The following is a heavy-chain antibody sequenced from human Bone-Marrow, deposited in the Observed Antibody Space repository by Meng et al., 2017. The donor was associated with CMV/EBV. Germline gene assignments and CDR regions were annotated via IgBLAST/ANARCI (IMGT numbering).Heavy chain of an antibody. Sequence: ASVKVSCKASGYTFTYRYLHWVRQAPGQALEWMGWITPFNGNTNYAQKLQGRVTMTTDTSTSTAYMELRSLRSDDTAVYYCARDSGGSYGSDWGQGPRVTGYS. CDR1: GYTFTYRY. V-gene: IGHV1-18*04. CDR3: ARDSGGSYGSD. CDR2: ITPFNGNT. D-gene: IGHD1-26*01. J-gene: IGHJ4*02.